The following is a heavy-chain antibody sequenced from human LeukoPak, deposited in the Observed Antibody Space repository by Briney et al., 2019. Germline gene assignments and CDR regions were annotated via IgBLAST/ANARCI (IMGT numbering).Heavy chain of an antibody. CDR1: GYSISSGYY. D-gene: IGHD3-22*01. V-gene: IGHV4-38-2*02. J-gene: IGHJ3*02. Sequence: SETLSLTCTVSGYSISSGYYWGWIRQPPGKGLEWIGSIYHSGSTYYNPSLKSRVTISVDTSKNQFSLKLSSVTAADTAVYYCARDSHYYYDSHDAFDIWGQGTMVTVSS. CDR2: IYHSGST. CDR3: ARDSHYYYDSHDAFDI.